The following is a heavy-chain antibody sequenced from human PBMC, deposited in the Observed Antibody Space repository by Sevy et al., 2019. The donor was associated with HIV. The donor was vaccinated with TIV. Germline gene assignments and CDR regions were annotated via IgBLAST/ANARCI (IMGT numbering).Heavy chain of an antibody. CDR3: AREGAVANYYYGMDV. CDR1: GFTFSSYA. CDR2: ISYDGSNK. D-gene: IGHD6-19*01. V-gene: IGHV3-30*04. Sequence: EGSLRLSCAASGFTFSSYAMHWVRQAPGKGLEWVAVISYDGSNKYYADSVKGRFTISRDNSKNTLYLQMNSLRAEDTAVYYCAREGAVANYYYGMDVWGQGTTVTVSS. J-gene: IGHJ6*02.